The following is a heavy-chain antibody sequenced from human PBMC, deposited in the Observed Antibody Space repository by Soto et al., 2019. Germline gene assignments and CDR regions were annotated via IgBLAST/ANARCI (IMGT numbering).Heavy chain of an antibody. CDR3: ARVARWNSHSDH. J-gene: IGHJ4*02. CDR2: IKQDGSEK. Sequence: GGSLRLSCAAPGFTFSDYWMSWVRQAPGKGLEWVANIKQDGSEKDYVDSLKGRITISRDNGKNSLSLQMNSLRAEDTAVYYCARVARWNSHSDHWRQGTLVTVSS. D-gene: IGHD1-7*01. V-gene: IGHV3-7*04. CDR1: GFTFSDYW.